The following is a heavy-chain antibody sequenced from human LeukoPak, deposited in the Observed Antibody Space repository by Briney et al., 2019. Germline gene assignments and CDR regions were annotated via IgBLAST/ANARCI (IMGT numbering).Heavy chain of an antibody. CDR3: ARGTPMESPGGDWFDP. D-gene: IGHD1-1*01. J-gene: IGHJ5*02. V-gene: IGHV1-18*04. CDR2: ISAYNGNT. Sequence: GASVKLSCKASGYTFTSYGISGVRQAPGQGLEWMGWISAYNGNTNYAQKLQGRVTMTTDTSTSTAYMELRSLRSDDTAVYYCARGTPMESPGGDWFDPWGQGTLVTVSS. CDR1: GYTFTSYG.